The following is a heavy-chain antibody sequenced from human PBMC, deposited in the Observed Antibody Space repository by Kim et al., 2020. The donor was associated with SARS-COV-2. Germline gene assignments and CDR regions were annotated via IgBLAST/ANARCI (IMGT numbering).Heavy chain of an antibody. V-gene: IGHV3-53*01. D-gene: IGHD3-10*01. CDR3: ASRIYGSGVQP. Sequence: ANSVKGRCTIYRENSKNRVYLQVNSLRAEDTAIYYCASRIYGSGVQPWGQGSLVTVSS. J-gene: IGHJ5*02.